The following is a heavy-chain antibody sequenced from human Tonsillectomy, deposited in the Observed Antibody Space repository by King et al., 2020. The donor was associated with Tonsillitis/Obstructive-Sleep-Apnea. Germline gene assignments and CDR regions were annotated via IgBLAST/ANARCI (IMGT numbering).Heavy chain of an antibody. V-gene: IGHV4-34*01. J-gene: IGHJ6*02. D-gene: IGHD5-18*01. Sequence: VQLQQWGAGLLKPSETLSLTCAVYGGSFSAYYWSWIRQPPGKGLEWIGEIIDSGGTNYNPYLKSRVTISVDTSKNQFSLNLSSVSAADTAVFYCARGSYSYNAMYVWGQGTTVTVSS. CDR2: IIDSGGT. CDR1: GGSFSAYY. CDR3: ARGSYSYNAMYV.